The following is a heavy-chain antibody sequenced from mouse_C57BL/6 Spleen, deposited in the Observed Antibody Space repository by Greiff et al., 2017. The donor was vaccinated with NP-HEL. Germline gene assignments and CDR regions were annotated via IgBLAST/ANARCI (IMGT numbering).Heavy chain of an antibody. CDR1: GYSITSGYY. D-gene: IGHD2-3*01. CDR2: ISYDGSN. CDR3: AIGDGYYWFAY. J-gene: IGHJ3*01. Sequence: DVQLQESGPGLVKPSQSLSLTCSVTGYSITSGYYWNWIRQFPGNKLEWMGYISYDGSNNYNPSLNNRISITRDTSKNQFFLKLNSVTTEDTATYYGAIGDGYYWFAYWGQGTLVTVSA. V-gene: IGHV3-6*01.